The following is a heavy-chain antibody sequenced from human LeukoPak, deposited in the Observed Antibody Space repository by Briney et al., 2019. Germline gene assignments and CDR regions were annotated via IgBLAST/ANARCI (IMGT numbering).Heavy chain of an antibody. J-gene: IGHJ5*02. D-gene: IGHD6-6*01. CDR2: INAGNGNT. CDR3: ARASSSSSNWFDP. Sequence: ASVKVSCKASGYIFTSYAMHWVRQAPGQRLEWMGWINAGNGNTKYSEKSQGRVTITRDTSASTAYMELSGLRFEDTGVYYCARASSSSSNWFDPWGQGILVTVSS. V-gene: IGHV1-3*01. CDR1: GYIFTSYA.